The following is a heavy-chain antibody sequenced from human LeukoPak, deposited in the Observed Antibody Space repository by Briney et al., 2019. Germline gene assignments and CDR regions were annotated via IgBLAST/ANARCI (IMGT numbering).Heavy chain of an antibody. V-gene: IGHV4-31*03. Sequence: SQTLSLTCTVSGGSISSGGYYWSWIRQHPGKGLEWIGYIYYSGSTHYNPSLKSRVTISVDTSKNQFSLKLSSVTAADTAVYYCARDRVAYGMDVWGQGTTVTVSS. CDR2: IYYSGST. D-gene: IGHD2-15*01. J-gene: IGHJ6*02. CDR3: ARDRVAYGMDV. CDR1: GGSISSGGYY.